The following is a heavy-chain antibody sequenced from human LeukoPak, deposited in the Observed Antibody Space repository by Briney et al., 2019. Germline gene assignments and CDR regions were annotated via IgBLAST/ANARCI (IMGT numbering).Heavy chain of an antibody. CDR3: ARSVRGNLDY. J-gene: IGHJ4*02. D-gene: IGHD3-22*01. CDR2: ISAYNGNT. V-gene: IGHV1-18*01. Sequence: APVKVSCKASGYTFTSYGISWVRQAPRQGLEWMGWISAYNGNTNYAQKLQGRVTMTTHTSTSTAYMELRSLRSDDTAVYYCARSVRGNLDYWGQGTLVTVSS. CDR1: GYTFTSYG.